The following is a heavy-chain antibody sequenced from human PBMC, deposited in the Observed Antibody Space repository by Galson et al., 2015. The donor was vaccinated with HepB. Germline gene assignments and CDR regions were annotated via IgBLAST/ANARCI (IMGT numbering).Heavy chain of an antibody. V-gene: IGHV3-23*01. Sequence: SLRLSCAASGFTFNKFAMTWVRQAPQAPGEGLEWVSSISSDAVNRYYSDSLKGRFTISRDNSKSTLYLQMHRLRAEDTAVYYCAKTSYGGSGKPYYFDSWGQGTLVTVSS. J-gene: IGHJ4*02. CDR1: GFTFNKFA. D-gene: IGHD4-23*01. CDR3: AKTSYGGSGKPYYFDS. CDR2: ISSDAVNR.